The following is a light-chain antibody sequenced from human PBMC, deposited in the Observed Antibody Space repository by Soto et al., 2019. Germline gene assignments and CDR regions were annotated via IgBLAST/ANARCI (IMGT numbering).Light chain of an antibody. Sequence: EVVLTQSPATLSLSPGECAALSCRASQSVRDFFAWYQQKPGQVPRLLIYEASRRPTGVPARFSGSGSGTDFSLVISSLETEDFGVYYCQQRYNWPWTFGQGTTVEI. J-gene: IGKJ1*01. CDR1: QSVRDF. V-gene: IGKV3-11*01. CDR2: EAS. CDR3: QQRYNWPWT.